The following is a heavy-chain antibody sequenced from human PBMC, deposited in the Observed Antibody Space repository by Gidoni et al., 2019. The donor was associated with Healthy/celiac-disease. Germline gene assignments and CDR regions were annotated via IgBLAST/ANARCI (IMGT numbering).Heavy chain of an antibody. J-gene: IGHJ4*02. CDR3: AKDWGYYDFWSGYRY. V-gene: IGHV3-23*01. D-gene: IGHD3-3*01. CDR2: IRGSGGST. Sequence: EVPLLESVGGLVQPGGSLRLSCAPYGFTFSSYAMSWVRQAPGKGLDWVSAIRGSGGSTYYADSVKGRLTISRDNSKNTLYLQMNSLRAEDTAVYYCAKDWGYYDFWSGYRYWGQGTLVTVSS. CDR1: GFTFSSYA.